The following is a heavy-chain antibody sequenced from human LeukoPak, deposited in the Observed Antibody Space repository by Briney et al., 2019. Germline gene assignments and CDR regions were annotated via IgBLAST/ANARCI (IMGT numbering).Heavy chain of an antibody. Sequence: SVKVSCKASGGTFSSYAISWVRQVPGQGLEWMGRIIPILGIANYAQKFQGRVTITADKSTSTAYMELSSLRSEDTAVYYCARAVESGYDGNWGQGTLVTVSS. V-gene: IGHV1-69*04. CDR1: GGTFSSYA. D-gene: IGHD5-12*01. CDR2: IIPILGIA. CDR3: ARAVESGYDGN. J-gene: IGHJ4*02.